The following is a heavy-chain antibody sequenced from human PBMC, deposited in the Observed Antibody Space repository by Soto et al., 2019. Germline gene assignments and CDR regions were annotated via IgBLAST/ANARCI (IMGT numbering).Heavy chain of an antibody. CDR2: IYDSGDA. CDR1: GGSISSFF. J-gene: IGHJ3*02. Sequence: QVQLQQSGPGLVKPSETLSLTCSVSGGSISSFFKNWIRQAPGKGLEWIGCIYDSGDANYNPSLKSRVTISLDTSKNLFSLKLSSVTAADTAVYYCVSSRTAVFGDALDIWALGTMVTVSS. CDR3: VSSRTAVFGDALDI. V-gene: IGHV4-59*03. D-gene: IGHD3-3*01.